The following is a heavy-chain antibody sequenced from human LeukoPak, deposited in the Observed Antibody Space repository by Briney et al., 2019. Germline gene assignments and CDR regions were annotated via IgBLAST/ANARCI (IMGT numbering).Heavy chain of an antibody. CDR3: ARDMTPMLLYSGSYLGGY. CDR1: GYTFTSYY. D-gene: IGHD1-26*01. CDR2: INPNGGST. J-gene: IGHJ4*02. Sequence: ASVKVSCKASGYTFTSYYMHWVRQAPGQGLEWMGIINPNGGSTTYAQKFQGRVTMTRDTSTSTVYMELSSLRSEDTAVYYCARDMTPMLLYSGSYLGGYWGQGTLVTVSS. V-gene: IGHV1-46*03.